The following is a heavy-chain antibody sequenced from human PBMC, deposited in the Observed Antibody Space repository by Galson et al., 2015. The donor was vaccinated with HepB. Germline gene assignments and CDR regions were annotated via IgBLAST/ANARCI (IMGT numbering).Heavy chain of an antibody. V-gene: IGHV1-2*04. D-gene: IGHD1-20*01. CDR1: GYTFTGYY. CDR3: ARDLKYNWNYGGMDV. CDR2: INPNSGGT. Sequence: SVKVSCKASGYTFTGYYMHWVRQAPGQGLEWMGWINPNSGGTNYAQKFQGWVTMTRDTSISTAYMELSRLRSDDTAVYYCARDLKYNWNYGGMDVWGQGTTVTVSS. J-gene: IGHJ6*02.